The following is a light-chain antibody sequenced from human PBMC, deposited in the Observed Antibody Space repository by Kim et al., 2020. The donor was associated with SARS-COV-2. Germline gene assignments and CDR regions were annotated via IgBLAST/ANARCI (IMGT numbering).Light chain of an antibody. V-gene: IGKV1-5*01. CDR3: QHRQT. Sequence: STLSASVGDRVTLTCRASQSVSRWLAWYQQKPGKAPKLLIYDGSNLQSGVPSRFGGSGSGTEFTLTISSLQPDDFAIYYCQHRQTFGQGTKVDIK. CDR2: DGS. J-gene: IGKJ1*01. CDR1: QSVSRW.